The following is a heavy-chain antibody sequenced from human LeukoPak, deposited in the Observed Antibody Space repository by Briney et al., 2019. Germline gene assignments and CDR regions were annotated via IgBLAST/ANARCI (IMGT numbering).Heavy chain of an antibody. D-gene: IGHD6-13*01. V-gene: IGHV3-30*04. CDR1: GFTFSSYA. J-gene: IGHJ4*02. Sequence: GGSLGLSCAASGFTFSSYAMHWVRQAPGKGLEWVAVISYDGSNKYYADSVKGRFTISRDNSKNTLYLQMNSLRAEDTAVYYCARDPSGPPPKYSSSWYFDCWGPGTLVTVSS. CDR2: ISYDGSNK. CDR3: ARDPSGPPPKYSSSWYFDC.